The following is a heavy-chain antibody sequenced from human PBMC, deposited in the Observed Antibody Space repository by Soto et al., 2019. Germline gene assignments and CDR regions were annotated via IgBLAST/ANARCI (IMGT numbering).Heavy chain of an antibody. J-gene: IGHJ6*02. CDR3: ARAPSFYYFGMDV. CDR2: IYYSGKS. CDR1: GDSINSNY. Sequence: QVQLQESGPGLVKPSETLSLNCTVSGDSINSNYWSWIRQPPGKGLEWIGYIYYSGKSNYSPSLKSRVTISVDTSKKQFSLKLTSVTAADTAVYYCARAPSFYYFGMDVWGQGTTVTVSS. V-gene: IGHV4-59*01.